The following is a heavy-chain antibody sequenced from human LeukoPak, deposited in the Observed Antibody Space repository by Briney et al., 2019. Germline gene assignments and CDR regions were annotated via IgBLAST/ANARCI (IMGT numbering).Heavy chain of an antibody. CDR3: ASSDIVVVPAASRGAYYFDY. Sequence: SETLSLTCAVYGGSFSGYYWSWIRQPPGKGLEWIGEINHSGSTNYNPSLKSRVTISVDTSKNQFSLKLSSVTAADTAVYYCASSDIVVVPAASRGAYYFDYWGQGTLVTVSS. D-gene: IGHD2-2*01. V-gene: IGHV4-34*01. CDR1: GGSFSGYY. J-gene: IGHJ4*02. CDR2: INHSGST.